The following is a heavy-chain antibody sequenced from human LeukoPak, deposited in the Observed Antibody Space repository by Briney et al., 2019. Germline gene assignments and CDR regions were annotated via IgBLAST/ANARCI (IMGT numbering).Heavy chain of an antibody. CDR2: IYSGGST. J-gene: IGHJ4*02. CDR3: AKDGPATYYDILTGYYSFDY. V-gene: IGHV3-66*01. Sequence: GGSLRLSCAASRFTVSNNYMSWVRQAPGKGLEWVSVIYSGGSTYYADSVKGRFTISRDNSKNTLYLQMNSLRAEDTAVYYCAKDGPATYYDILTGYYSFDYWGQGTLVTVSS. CDR1: RFTVSNNY. D-gene: IGHD3-9*01.